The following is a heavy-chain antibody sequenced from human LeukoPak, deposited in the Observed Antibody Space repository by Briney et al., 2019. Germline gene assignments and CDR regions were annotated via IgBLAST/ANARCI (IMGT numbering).Heavy chain of an antibody. CDR2: ISSSSSYI. Sequence: PGGSLRLSCAASGFTFSTYSMNWVRQAPGKGPEWVSSISSSSSYISSADSVKGRFTISRDNAKKSLYLQMNSLRAEDTAVYYCARDGPVRIAARPYYFDFWGQGTLVTVSS. V-gene: IGHV3-21*01. J-gene: IGHJ4*02. D-gene: IGHD6-6*01. CDR1: GFTFSTYS. CDR3: ARDGPVRIAARPYYFDF.